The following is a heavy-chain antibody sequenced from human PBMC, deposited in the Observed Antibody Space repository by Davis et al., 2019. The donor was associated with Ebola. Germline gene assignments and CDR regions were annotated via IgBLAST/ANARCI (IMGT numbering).Heavy chain of an antibody. D-gene: IGHD6-25*01. Sequence: PSETLSLTCSVSGGSITTSYWSWIRQPPGKGLEWIGYIYNSETTNYNPSLKSRVTISVDTSKNQFSLKLISVTAADTAVYYCANSYSSGWYNSWGQGTLVTVSS. CDR2: IYNSETT. J-gene: IGHJ5*01. V-gene: IGHV4-59*01. CDR3: ANSYSSGWYNS. CDR1: GGSITTSY.